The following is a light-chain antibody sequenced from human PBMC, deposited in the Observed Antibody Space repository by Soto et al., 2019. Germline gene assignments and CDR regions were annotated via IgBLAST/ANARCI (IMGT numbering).Light chain of an antibody. V-gene: IGLV2-8*01. Sequence: QPVLTQPPSASGSPGQSVTISCTGTSSDVGAYNYVSWYQQHAGKAPKLVIYEVTKRPSGVPDRFSGSKSANTASLTVSGLQAEDEADYYCSSFASSNTGVFGGGTKVTVL. CDR2: EVT. CDR3: SSFASSNTGV. J-gene: IGLJ3*02. CDR1: SSDVGAYNY.